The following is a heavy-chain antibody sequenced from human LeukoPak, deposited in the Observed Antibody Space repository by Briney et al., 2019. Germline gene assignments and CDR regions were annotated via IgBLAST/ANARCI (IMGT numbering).Heavy chain of an antibody. V-gene: IGHV4-59*12. D-gene: IGHD5-12*01. J-gene: IGHJ4*02. CDR1: GGSISSYY. CDR2: IYYSGST. CDR3: ARGPEWLRAIDY. Sequence: SETLSLTCTVSGGSISSYYWSWIRQPPGKGLEWIGYIYYSGSTNYNPSLKSRVTISVDTSKNQFSLKLSSVTAADTAVYYCARGPEWLRAIDYWGQGTLVTVSS.